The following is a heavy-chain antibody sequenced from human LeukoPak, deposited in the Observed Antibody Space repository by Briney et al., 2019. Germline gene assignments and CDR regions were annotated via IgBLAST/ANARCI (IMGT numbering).Heavy chain of an antibody. J-gene: IGHJ3*01. CDR2: LCYYGVNK. CDR1: GFSFTTFA. CDR3: TRQEWDATREEYSAISFDV. V-gene: IGHV3-30*04. D-gene: IGHD1-26*01. Sequence: GGSLRLSCAASGFSFTTFAINWVRQAPGKGLEWLSSLCYYGVNKYYADSVKGRFTISRDLTKNSVFLQMNSLRVEDSAIYYCTRQEWDATREEYSAISFDVGGQGTMVTVSA.